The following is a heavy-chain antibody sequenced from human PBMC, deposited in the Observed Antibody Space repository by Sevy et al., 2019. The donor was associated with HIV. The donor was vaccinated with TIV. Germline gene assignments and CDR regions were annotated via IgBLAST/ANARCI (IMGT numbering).Heavy chain of an antibody. Sequence: GGSLRLSCAASGFTFSSHEMNWVRQAPGKGLEWVSYITSSGSTMYYADSVKGRFTISGDNVKNSLYLQMYRRRAEETAIYYGVRDFYGGNRDDAFDIWGQGTMVTVSS. CDR2: ITSSGSTM. V-gene: IGHV3-48*03. CDR3: VRDFYGGNRDDAFDI. J-gene: IGHJ3*02. CDR1: GFTFSSHE. D-gene: IGHD4-17*01.